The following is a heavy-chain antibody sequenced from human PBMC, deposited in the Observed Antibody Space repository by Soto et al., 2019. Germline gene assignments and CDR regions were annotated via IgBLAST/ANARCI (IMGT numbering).Heavy chain of an antibody. CDR2: INSDGSST. CDR1: GFTFSSYW. Sequence: EVQLVESGGGLVQPGGSLRLSCAASGFTFSSYWMHWVRQAPGKGLVWVSRINSDGSSTSYADSVKGRFTISRDNAKNTLYLQMNSLRAEDTAVYYCARGYYDILTGYSAVDYWGQVTLVTASS. J-gene: IGHJ4*02. D-gene: IGHD3-9*01. V-gene: IGHV3-74*01. CDR3: ARGYYDILTGYSAVDY.